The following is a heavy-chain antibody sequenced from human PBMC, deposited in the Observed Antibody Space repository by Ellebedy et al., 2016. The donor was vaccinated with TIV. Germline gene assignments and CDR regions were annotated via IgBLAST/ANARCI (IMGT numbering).Heavy chain of an antibody. CDR1: GFTFSGYY. D-gene: IGHD3-10*01. CDR3: ARAGRPLDY. J-gene: IGHJ4*03. CDR2: ISYSGDVI. V-gene: IGHV3-11*04. Sequence: GESLKISCAASGFTFSGYYMSWFRQAPGKGPEWVSYISYSGDVIYYADSVKGRFTTSRDNAGNSLYLQMNSLNTEDTAIYYCARAGRPLDYWGQGTTVTVSS.